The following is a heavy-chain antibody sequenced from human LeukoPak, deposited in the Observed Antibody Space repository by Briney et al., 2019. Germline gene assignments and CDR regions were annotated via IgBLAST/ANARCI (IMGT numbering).Heavy chain of an antibody. Sequence: GGSLRLSCAASGFTFSGYAMSWVRQAPGKGLEWVSAISGSGGSTYYADTVKGRFTISRDNSKNTLYLQMNSLRAEDTAVYYCAKALYSSGWYVFDYWGQGTVVTVSS. CDR3: AKALYSSGWYVFDY. CDR1: GFTFSGYA. J-gene: IGHJ4*02. CDR2: ISGSGGST. D-gene: IGHD6-19*01. V-gene: IGHV3-23*01.